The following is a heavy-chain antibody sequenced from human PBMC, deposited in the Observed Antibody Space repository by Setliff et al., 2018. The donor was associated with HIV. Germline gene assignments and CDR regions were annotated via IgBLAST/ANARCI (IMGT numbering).Heavy chain of an antibody. CDR1: GYIFTNYW. V-gene: IGHV5-51*01. J-gene: IGHJ4*02. D-gene: IGHD1-26*01. CDR3: TRRRRAPGIEDLEAY. Sequence: PGESLKISCKASGYIFTNYWIGWVRQMPGKGLEWIGVVYPGDFVTRYGPSFQGQVFISADRSITTAYLQWDSLKASDTAMYYCTRRRRAPGIEDLEAYWGQGTLVTAPQ. CDR2: VYPGDFVT.